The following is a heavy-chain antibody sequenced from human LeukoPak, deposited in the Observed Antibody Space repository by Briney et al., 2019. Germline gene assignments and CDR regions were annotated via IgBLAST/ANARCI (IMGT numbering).Heavy chain of an antibody. CDR3: ARDYYDGSAYYSYYEY. CDR2: ISISGNAV. Sequence: GGSLRLSCAASGFTFSNYYMSWIRQAPGKGLQWVSYISISGNAVYYADSVKGRFTISRDNSKNTLSLQMNSLRAEDTAVYYCARDYYDGSAYYSYYEYWGQGTLVTVSS. CDR1: GFTFSNYY. D-gene: IGHD3-22*01. V-gene: IGHV3-11*01. J-gene: IGHJ4*02.